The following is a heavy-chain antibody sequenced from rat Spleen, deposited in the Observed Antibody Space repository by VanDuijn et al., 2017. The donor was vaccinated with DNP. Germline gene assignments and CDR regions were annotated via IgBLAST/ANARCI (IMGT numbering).Heavy chain of an antibody. CDR3: ARGAHYYAMDA. CDR2: ISYDGSST. CDR1: GFTFSDYN. J-gene: IGHJ4*01. V-gene: IGHV5-7*01. Sequence: EVQLVESGGGLVQPGRSLKLSCAASGFTFSDYNMAWVRQAPKKGLEWVATISYDGSSTYYRDSVKGRFTISRDNAKSTLYLQMDSLRSEDTATYYCARGAHYYAMDAWGQGTSVTVSS.